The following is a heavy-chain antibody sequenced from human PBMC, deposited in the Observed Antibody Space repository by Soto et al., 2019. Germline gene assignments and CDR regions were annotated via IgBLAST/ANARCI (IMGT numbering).Heavy chain of an antibody. CDR1: GGTFSNSA. J-gene: IGHJ6*04. CDR2: IMPIFRTP. V-gene: IGHV1-69*12. D-gene: IGHD2-2*01. Sequence: QVQLEQSGAEVKKPGSSVKVSCKASGGTFSNSAISWVRQAPGQGLEWMGGIMPIFRTPDYAQKFQGRVTITADESTTTAYMELSGLKPDDTAVYYCARDKDRAQVGGNYYYILDVWGKGTTVTVSS. CDR3: ARDKDRAQVGGNYYYILDV.